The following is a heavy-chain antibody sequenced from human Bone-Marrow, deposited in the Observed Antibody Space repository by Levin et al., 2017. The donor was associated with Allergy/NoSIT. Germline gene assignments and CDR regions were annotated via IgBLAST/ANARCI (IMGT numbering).Heavy chain of an antibody. CDR2: IYSGGST. J-gene: IGHJ4*01. D-gene: IGHD2-21*01. CDR3: ARKHMYGLD. Sequence: QPGGSLRLSCVASGFTVSSNYMSWVRQAPGKGFEWVSVIYSGGSTDYADSVKGRFTISRDNSKNTLYLQMSSLRAEDTAVYFCARKHMYGLDWGHGTLVTVSS. V-gene: IGHV3-53*01. CDR1: GFTVSSNY.